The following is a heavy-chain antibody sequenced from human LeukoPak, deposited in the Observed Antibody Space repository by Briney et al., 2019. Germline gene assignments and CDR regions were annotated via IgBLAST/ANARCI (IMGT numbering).Heavy chain of an antibody. D-gene: IGHD4-23*01. J-gene: IGHJ3*02. V-gene: IGHV4-59*08. CDR2: IYYSGST. CDR3: ARAGDHVTYGGIDI. Sequence: PSETLSLTCTVSGGSISSYYWSWIRPPPGKGLEWIGYIYYSGSTNYNPSLKSRVTISVDTSKNQFSLKLSSVTAADTAVYYCARAGDHVTYGGIDIWGPGTMVTVSS. CDR1: GGSISSYY.